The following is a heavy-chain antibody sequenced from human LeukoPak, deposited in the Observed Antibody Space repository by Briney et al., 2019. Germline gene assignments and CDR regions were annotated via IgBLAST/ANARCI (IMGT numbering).Heavy chain of an antibody. CDR1: GGSISSYY. Sequence: PSQTLSLTCTVSGGSISSYYWSWIRQPAGKGLEWIGRIYTSGSTNYSPALKSRVTMSVDTSNNQFSLKLSSVAAADAAVYYCARGITSGRPLVCWVQGALVTVCS. V-gene: IGHV4-4*07. CDR2: IYTSGST. J-gene: IGHJ4*02. CDR3: ARGITSGRPLVC. D-gene: IGHD2-8*02.